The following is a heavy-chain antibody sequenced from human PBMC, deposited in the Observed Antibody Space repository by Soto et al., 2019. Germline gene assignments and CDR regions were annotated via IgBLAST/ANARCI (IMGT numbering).Heavy chain of an antibody. CDR1: GFTFSSYG. J-gene: IGHJ6*03. CDR2: ISYDGSNK. Sequence: QVQLVESGGGVVQPGRSLRLSCAASGFTFSSYGMHWVRQAPGKGLEWVAVISYDGSNKYYADSVKGRFTISRDNSKNTLYLQMNSLRAEDTAVYYCAKALGYCSGGSCYYMDVWGKGTTVTVSS. V-gene: IGHV3-30*18. D-gene: IGHD2-15*01. CDR3: AKALGYCSGGSCYYMDV.